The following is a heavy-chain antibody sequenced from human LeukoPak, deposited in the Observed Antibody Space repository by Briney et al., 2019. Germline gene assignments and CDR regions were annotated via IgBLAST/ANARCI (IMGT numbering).Heavy chain of an antibody. D-gene: IGHD3-22*01. J-gene: IGHJ3*02. CDR1: GFTVSSIH. CDR2: TYTGGNS. Sequence: GGSLRLSCAASGFTVSSIHMVWVRQAPGKGLEWVSVTYTGGNSYYADSVKGRFIISRDISKNTLYLQMNSLRAEDSALYYCARGGRGSAAVVAPRSFDIWGQGTMVTVS. V-gene: IGHV3-53*01. CDR3: ARGGRGSAAVVAPRSFDI.